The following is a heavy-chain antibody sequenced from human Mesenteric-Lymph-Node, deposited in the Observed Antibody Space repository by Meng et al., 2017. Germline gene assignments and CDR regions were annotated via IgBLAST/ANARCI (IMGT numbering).Heavy chain of an antibody. Sequence: SETLSLTCTVSGGSISPYWWTWIRQPPGKGLEWIGNIYYTGSTNYDPSLKSRVTISVDTSKNQFSLKLSSVTAADTAVYYCARGSDIVVVPAALYYFDYWGQGTLVTVSS. J-gene: IGHJ4*02. V-gene: IGHV4-59*12. CDR2: IYYTGST. CDR1: GGSISPYW. D-gene: IGHD2-2*01. CDR3: ARGSDIVVVPAALYYFDY.